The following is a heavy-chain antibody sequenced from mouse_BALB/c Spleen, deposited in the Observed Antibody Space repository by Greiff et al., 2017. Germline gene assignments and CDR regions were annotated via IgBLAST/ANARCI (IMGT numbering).Heavy chain of an antibody. CDR1: GFNIKDTY. CDR3: ASATMITKRVYYFDY. D-gene: IGHD2-4*01. Sequence: VQLKQSGAELVKPGASVKLSCTASGFNIKDTYMHWVKQRPEQGLEWIGRIDPANGNTKYDPKFQGKATITADTSSNTAYLQLSSLTSEDSAVYFCASATMITKRVYYFDYWGQGTTLTVSS. V-gene: IGHV14-3*02. J-gene: IGHJ2*01. CDR2: IDPANGNT.